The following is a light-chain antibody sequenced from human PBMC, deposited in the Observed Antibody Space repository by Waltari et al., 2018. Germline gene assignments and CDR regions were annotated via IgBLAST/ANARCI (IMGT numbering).Light chain of an antibody. Sequence: KSSQSVLYSSNKKNYLDWYQQKPGQAPKLLLYWASTRESGVPDRFSGSGSGTDFTLTISSLQAEDVAVYYCQQYYSTRPLTFGGGTKVEIK. CDR3: QQYYSTRPLT. CDR1: QSVLYSSNKKNY. J-gene: IGKJ4*01. V-gene: IGKV4-1*01. CDR2: WAS.